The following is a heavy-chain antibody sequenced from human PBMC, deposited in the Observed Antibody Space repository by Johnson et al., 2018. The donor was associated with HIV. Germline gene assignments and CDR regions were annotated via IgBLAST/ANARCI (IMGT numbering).Heavy chain of an antibody. D-gene: IGHD3-16*01. Sequence: VQLVESGGGVVQPGRSLRLSCAASGFTFSSYTIHWVRQAPGKGLEWVAVISYDGSNKYYADSVKGRFTISRDNSKNTLYLQMNSLRAEDTAVYYCARESGGQYDAFDIWGQGTMVTVSS. CDR1: GFTFSSYT. CDR3: ARESGGQYDAFDI. V-gene: IGHV3-30*04. CDR2: ISYDGSNK. J-gene: IGHJ3*02.